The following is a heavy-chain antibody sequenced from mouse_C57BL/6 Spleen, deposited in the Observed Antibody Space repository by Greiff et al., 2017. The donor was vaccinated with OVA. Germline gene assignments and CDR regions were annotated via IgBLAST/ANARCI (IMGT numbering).Heavy chain of an antibody. Sequence: VQLQQPGAELVKPGASVKMSCKASGYTFTSYWITWVKQRPGQGLEWIGDIYPGSGSTNYNEKFKSKATLTVDTSSSTAYMQLSSLTSEDSAVYYCARYDGYSLYYAMDDWGQGTSVTVSS. CDR2: IYPGSGST. CDR1: GYTFTSYW. D-gene: IGHD2-3*01. J-gene: IGHJ4*01. V-gene: IGHV1-55*01. CDR3: ARYDGYSLYYAMDD.